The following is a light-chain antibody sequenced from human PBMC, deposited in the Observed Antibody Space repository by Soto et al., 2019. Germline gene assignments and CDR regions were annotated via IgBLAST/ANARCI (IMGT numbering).Light chain of an antibody. CDR1: QSISSG. V-gene: IGKV1-5*03. J-gene: IGKJ1*01. Sequence: DIQMTQSPSTLSASVGDRVTITCRASQSISSGLAWYQQKPGKAPKLLIYKASSLESGVPSRCSGSGSGTEFTLTISSLQPDDFATYYCQQYNSYWTFGQGTKVDIK. CDR2: KAS. CDR3: QQYNSYWT.